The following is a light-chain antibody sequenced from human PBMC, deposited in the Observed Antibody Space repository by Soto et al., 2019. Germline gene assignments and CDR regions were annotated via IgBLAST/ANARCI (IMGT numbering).Light chain of an antibody. CDR2: EVT. CDR1: SSDVGFYNF. V-gene: IGLV2-8*01. Sequence: QSVLTQPPSASGSPGQSLTISCTGTSSDVGFYNFVSWYQQRPGKAPKLVIYEVTKRPSGVPDRFSGSKSGSTASLTVSGLQADDEAEYYCASYAGTKLFVLGSGTKVTV. J-gene: IGLJ1*01. CDR3: ASYAGTKLFV.